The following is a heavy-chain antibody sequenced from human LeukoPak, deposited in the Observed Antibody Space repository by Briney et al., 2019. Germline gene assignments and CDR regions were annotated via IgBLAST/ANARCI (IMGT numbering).Heavy chain of an antibody. J-gene: IGHJ5*02. V-gene: IGHV1-69*13. CDR1: GGTFSSYA. CDR2: IIPIFGTA. Sequence: SVKVSCKASGGTFSSYAISWVRQAPGQGLEWMGGIIPIFGTANYVQKFQGRVTITADESTSTAYMELSSLRSEDTAVYYCARADCSGGSCYSSWFDPWGQGTLVTVSS. D-gene: IGHD2-15*01. CDR3: ARADCSGGSCYSSWFDP.